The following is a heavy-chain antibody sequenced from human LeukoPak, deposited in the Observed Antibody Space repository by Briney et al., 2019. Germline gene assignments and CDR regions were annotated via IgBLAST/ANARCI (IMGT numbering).Heavy chain of an antibody. V-gene: IGHV3-74*01. Sequence: GGSLRLSCAASGFTFSSYWMQWVRQAPGKGLVWVSSIKSDGSTNYADSVKGRFTISRDNAKNTVSLQMNSLRAEDTGVYYCARAPSEIGGYYPEYFRHWGQGTLVTVSS. D-gene: IGHD3-22*01. CDR3: ARAPSEIGGYYPEYFRH. J-gene: IGHJ1*01. CDR2: IKSDGST. CDR1: GFTFSSYW.